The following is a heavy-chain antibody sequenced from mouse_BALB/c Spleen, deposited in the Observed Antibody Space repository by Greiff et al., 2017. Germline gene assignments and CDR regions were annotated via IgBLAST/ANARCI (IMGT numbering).Heavy chain of an antibody. CDR1: GFNIKDYY. J-gene: IGHJ3*01. V-gene: IGHV14-1*02. CDR3: ALYYGSRFAY. D-gene: IGHD2-1*01. Sequence: VQLQQSGAELVRPGALVKLSCKASGFNIKDYYMHWVKQRPEQGLEWIGWIDPENGNTIYDPKFPGKASITADTSSNTAYLQLSSLTSEDTAVYYCALYYGSRFAYWGQGTLVTVSA. CDR2: IDPENGNT.